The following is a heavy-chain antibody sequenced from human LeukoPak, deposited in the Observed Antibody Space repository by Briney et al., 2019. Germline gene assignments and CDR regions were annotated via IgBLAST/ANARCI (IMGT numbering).Heavy chain of an antibody. J-gene: IGHJ4*02. V-gene: IGHV3-33*01. CDR3: ARDRFDYALDY. CDR2: IWYDGSNK. Sequence: GRSLRLSCAASGFTFSSCGMHWVRQAPGKGLEWVAVIWYDGSNKYYADSVKGRFTISRDNSKNTLYLQMNSLRAEDTAVYYCARDRFDYALDYWGQGALVTVSS. CDR1: GFTFSSCG. D-gene: IGHD4-17*01.